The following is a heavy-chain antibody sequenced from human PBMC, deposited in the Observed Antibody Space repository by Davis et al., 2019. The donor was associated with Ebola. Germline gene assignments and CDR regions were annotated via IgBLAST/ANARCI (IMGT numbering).Heavy chain of an antibody. CDR3: ARLESLQRDAFDI. V-gene: IGHV3-33*01. CDR1: GFTFSSYG. J-gene: IGHJ3*02. Sequence: GESLKISCAASGFTFSSYGMHWVRQAPGKGLEWVAVIWYDGSNKYYADSVKGRFTISRDNSKNTLYLQMNSLRAEDTAVYYCARLESLQRDAFDIWGQGTMVTVSS. CDR2: IWYDGSNK.